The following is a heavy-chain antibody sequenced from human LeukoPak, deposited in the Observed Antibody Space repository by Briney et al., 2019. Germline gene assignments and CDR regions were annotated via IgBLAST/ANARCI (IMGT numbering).Heavy chain of an antibody. D-gene: IGHD1-26*01. Sequence: KPGGSLRLSCAASGFTFSDFYMSWMRQAPGKGLEWVSDISGSGTTVYYADSVKGRFTISRDNTNNSLFLQMNSLRAEDTAVYFCARERFRGSYSPWGRGTLVSVSS. CDR1: GFTFSDFY. CDR3: ARERFRGSYSP. CDR2: ISGSGTTV. V-gene: IGHV3-11*01. J-gene: IGHJ5*02.